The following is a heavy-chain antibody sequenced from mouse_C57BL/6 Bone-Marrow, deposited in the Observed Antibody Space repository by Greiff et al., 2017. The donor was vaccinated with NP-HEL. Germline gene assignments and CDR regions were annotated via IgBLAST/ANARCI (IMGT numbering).Heavy chain of an antibody. CDR2: IYPGSGNT. V-gene: IGHV1-76*01. CDR1: GYTFTDYY. Sequence: VQLQQSGAELVRPGASVKLSCKASGYTFTDYYINWVKQRPGQGLEWIARIYPGSGNTYYNEKFKGKATLTAEKSSSTAYMQLSSLTSEDSAVYFCARLGATVVPGDYWGQGTTLTVSS. J-gene: IGHJ2*01. CDR3: ARLGATVVPGDY. D-gene: IGHD1-1*01.